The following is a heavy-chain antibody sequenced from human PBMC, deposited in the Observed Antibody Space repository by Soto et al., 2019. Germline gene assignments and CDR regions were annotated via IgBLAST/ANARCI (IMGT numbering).Heavy chain of an antibody. CDR1: GFTFDDYT. J-gene: IGHJ5*02. CDR3: AKDLYDFWSGYSGGFDP. CDR2: ISWDGGST. D-gene: IGHD3-3*01. Sequence: GGSLRLSCAASGFTFDDYTMHWVRQAPGKGLEWVSLISWDGGSTYYADSVKGRFTISRDNSKNSLYLQMNSLRTEDTAWYYCAKDLYDFWSGYSGGFDPWGQGTLVTVSS. V-gene: IGHV3-43*01.